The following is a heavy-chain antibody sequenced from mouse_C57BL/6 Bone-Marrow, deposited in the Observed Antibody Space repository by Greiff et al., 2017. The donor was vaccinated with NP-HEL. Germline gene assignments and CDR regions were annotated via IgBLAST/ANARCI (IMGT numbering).Heavy chain of an antibody. Sequence: VQVVESGAELVKPGASVKISCKASGYAFSSYWMNWVKQRPGKGLEWIGQIYPGDGDTNYNGKFKGKATLTADKSSSTAYMQLSSLTSEDSAVYFCARGYYWYFDVWGTGTTVTVSS. CDR3: ARGYYWYFDV. CDR1: GYAFSSYW. J-gene: IGHJ1*03. CDR2: IYPGDGDT. V-gene: IGHV1-80*01.